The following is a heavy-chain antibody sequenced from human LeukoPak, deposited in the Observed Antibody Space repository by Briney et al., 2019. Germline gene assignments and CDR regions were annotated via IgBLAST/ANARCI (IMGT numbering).Heavy chain of an antibody. CDR2: IRASSSLI. J-gene: IGHJ3*01. V-gene: IGHV3-48*04. CDR3: AREASLG. Sequence: GGSLRLSCVASGFDFSASSFNYIRQAPGKGLEWVSYIRASSSLISYADSVRGRFTISRDDAKKSVFLQMHSLRADDTAVYYCAREASLGWGQVTVVTVSS. CDR1: GFDFSASS.